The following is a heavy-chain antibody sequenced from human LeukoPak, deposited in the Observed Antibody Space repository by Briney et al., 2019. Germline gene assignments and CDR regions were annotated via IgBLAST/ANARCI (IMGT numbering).Heavy chain of an antibody. J-gene: IGHJ3*02. D-gene: IGHD1-26*01. CDR3: ARAPEWELTGHAFDI. Sequence: GGSLRLSCAASRFTFSSYGMHWVRQAPGKGLEWVAYIQYDGSNEQYADSVKGRFSISRDSSKNILYLQMNSLRAEDTAVYYCARAPEWELTGHAFDIWGQGTMVTVSS. V-gene: IGHV3-30*02. CDR2: IQYDGSNE. CDR1: RFTFSSYG.